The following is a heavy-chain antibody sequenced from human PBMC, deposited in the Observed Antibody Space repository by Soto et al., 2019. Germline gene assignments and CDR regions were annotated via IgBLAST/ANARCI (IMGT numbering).Heavy chain of an antibody. Sequence: GGSLRLSCAASGFTFSDHYMDWVRQAPGKGLELVGRIRSKADSYATAYAASVKGRFSISRDDSKNTAFLQMNSLKTEDTAVYYCTRHSTPPHNFFYYMDVWGKGTTVTVSS. CDR3: TRHSTPPHNFFYYMDV. CDR2: IRSKADSYAT. J-gene: IGHJ6*03. V-gene: IGHV3-73*01. CDR1: GFTFSDHY.